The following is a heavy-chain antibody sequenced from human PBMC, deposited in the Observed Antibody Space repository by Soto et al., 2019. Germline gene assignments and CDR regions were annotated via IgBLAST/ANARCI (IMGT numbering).Heavy chain of an antibody. Sequence: SVTLCVTWSVSGGSISGYYWSWIRQPPGKGLEWIGYIYYSGSTNYNPSLKSRVTISVDTSKNQFSLKLSSVTAADTAVYYCARVWGGSFDIWGQGTMVTVS. CDR3: ARVWGGSFDI. J-gene: IGHJ3*02. CDR2: IYYSGST. CDR1: GGSISGYY. D-gene: IGHD3-10*01. V-gene: IGHV4-59*01.